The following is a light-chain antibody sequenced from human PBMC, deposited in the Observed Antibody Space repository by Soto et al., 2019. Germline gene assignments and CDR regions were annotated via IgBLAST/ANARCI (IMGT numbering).Light chain of an antibody. Sequence: DIQMTQSPSTLSASVGDRVTITCRASQSLNSLLAWYQQKPGRAPKLLIYDASTLESGVPSRFSGSGSGTEFSLTISSLQNDDFATYYCQQYNSYSSWTFGQGTKVDIK. CDR1: QSLNSL. V-gene: IGKV1-5*01. J-gene: IGKJ1*01. CDR3: QQYNSYSSWT. CDR2: DAS.